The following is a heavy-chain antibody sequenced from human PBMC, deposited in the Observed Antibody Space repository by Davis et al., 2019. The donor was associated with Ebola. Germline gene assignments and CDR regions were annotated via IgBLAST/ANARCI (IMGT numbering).Heavy chain of an antibody. J-gene: IGHJ4*02. V-gene: IGHV7-4-1*02. Sequence: ASVKVSCKASGYTFTRDAMNWVRQAPGQGLEWMGWIDTNTGIPTYGQGFTGRFVFSLDTSVTTAYLHISSLKAEDTAVYYCAREYPTIPFDYWGQGTLVTVSS. CDR3: AREYPTIPFDY. CDR2: IDTNTGIP. D-gene: IGHD5-12*01. CDR1: GYTFTRDA.